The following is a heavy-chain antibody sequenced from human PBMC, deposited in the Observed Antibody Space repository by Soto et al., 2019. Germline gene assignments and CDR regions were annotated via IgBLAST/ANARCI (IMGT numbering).Heavy chain of an antibody. CDR3: ARDASGWYELDY. J-gene: IGHJ4*02. CDR2: MNPNSGNT. V-gene: IGHV1-8*01. CDR1: GYTFTTYD. Sequence: QVQLVQSGAEVKKPGASVKVSCKASGYTFTTYDINWVRQATGQGLEWMGWMNPNSGNTGYAQKFPGRVTMTRNTSISTAYMELSSLRSEDTAVYYCARDASGWYELDYWGQGILVTVSS. D-gene: IGHD6-19*01.